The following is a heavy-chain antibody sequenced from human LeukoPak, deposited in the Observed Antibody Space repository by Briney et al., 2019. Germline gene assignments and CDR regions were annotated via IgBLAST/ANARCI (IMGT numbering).Heavy chain of an antibody. CDR2: ISGSGGST. D-gene: IGHD3-9*01. J-gene: IGHJ4*02. Sequence: PGGSLRLSCAASGFTFSSYAMSWVRQAPRKGLEWVSAISGSGGSTYYADSVKGRFTISRDNSKNTLYLQMNSLRAEDTAVYYCAKDYDILTGLLDYWGQGTLVTVSS. CDR1: GFTFSSYA. V-gene: IGHV3-23*01. CDR3: AKDYDILTGLLDY.